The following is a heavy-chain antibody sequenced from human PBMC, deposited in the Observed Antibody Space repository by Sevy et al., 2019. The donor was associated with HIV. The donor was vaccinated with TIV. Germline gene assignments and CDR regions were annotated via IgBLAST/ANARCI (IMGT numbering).Heavy chain of an antibody. CDR2: INPNSGGT. J-gene: IGHJ6*02. CDR1: GYTFTGYY. D-gene: IGHD2-2*01. Sequence: ASVKVSCKASGYTFTGYYIHWVRQAPGQGLEWMGWINPNSGGTNYAQKFQGRVTMTRDTSISTAYMELSRLRSDDTAVYYCARDSNIVVVPAASRGYYYYGMDVWGQGTTVTVSS. CDR3: ARDSNIVVVPAASRGYYYYGMDV. V-gene: IGHV1-2*02.